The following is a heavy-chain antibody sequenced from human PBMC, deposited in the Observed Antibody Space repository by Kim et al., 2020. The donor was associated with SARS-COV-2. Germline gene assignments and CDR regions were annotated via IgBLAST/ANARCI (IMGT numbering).Heavy chain of an antibody. CDR1: GFTVSSNY. J-gene: IGHJ4*02. CDR3: ARDTTSSWHFDC. CDR2: IYVGGNT. Sequence: GGSLRLSCAASGFTVSSNYMSWVRQAPGKGLEWVSVIYVGGNTIYADSVRSRFTISRDNSKNTVYLQMNSLRVEDTATYYCARDTTSSWHFDCWGQGALVTVSS. V-gene: IGHV3-53*01. D-gene: IGHD6-13*01.